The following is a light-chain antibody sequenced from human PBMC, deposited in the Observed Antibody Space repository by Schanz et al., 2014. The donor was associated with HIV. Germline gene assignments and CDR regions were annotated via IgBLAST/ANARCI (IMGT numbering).Light chain of an antibody. CDR3: AAWDDSLNGWV. CDR1: TSDVGLYTY. Sequence: QSALTQPASVSGSPGQSITISCTGTTSDVGLYTYVSWYQQHPGKAPKLMIYEVTNRPSGVPDRFSGSKSGTSASLAISGLQSEDEADYYCAAWDDSLNGWVFGGGTKLTVL. CDR2: EVT. J-gene: IGLJ3*02. V-gene: IGLV2-14*01.